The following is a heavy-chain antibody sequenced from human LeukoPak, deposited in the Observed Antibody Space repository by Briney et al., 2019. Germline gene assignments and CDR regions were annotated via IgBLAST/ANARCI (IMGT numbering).Heavy chain of an antibody. V-gene: IGHV4-30-2*01. J-gene: IGHJ6*02. CDR3: ASSVYYYYGMDV. CDR2: IYHSGST. CDR1: GGSVSSGGYS. Sequence: KPSETLSLTCAVSGGSVSSGGYSWSWIRQPPGKGLEWIGYIYHSGSTYYNPSLKSRVTISVDRSKNQFSLKLSSVTAADTAVYHCASSVYYYYGMDVWGQGTTVTVSS.